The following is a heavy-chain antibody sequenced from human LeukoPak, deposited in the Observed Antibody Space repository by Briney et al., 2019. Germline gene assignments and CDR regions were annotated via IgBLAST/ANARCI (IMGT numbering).Heavy chain of an antibody. V-gene: IGHV1-2*02. CDR1: GYTFTGYY. Sequence: ASVKVSCKASGYTFTGYYMHWVRQAPGQGLEWMGWINPNSGGTNYAQKFQGRVIMTRDTSISTAYMELSRLRSDDTAVYYCARLGLSGYCGGDCYSDYWGQGTLVTVSS. D-gene: IGHD2-21*02. J-gene: IGHJ4*02. CDR2: INPNSGGT. CDR3: ARLGLSGYCGGDCYSDY.